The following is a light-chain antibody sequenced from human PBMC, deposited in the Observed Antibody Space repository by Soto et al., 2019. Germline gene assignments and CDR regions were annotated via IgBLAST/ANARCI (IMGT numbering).Light chain of an antibody. V-gene: IGKV1-33*01. J-gene: IGKJ4*01. CDR2: DAS. CDR3: QQYGNLPLT. Sequence: DIQMTQSPSSLSASVGDRVTITCQASQDISNYLNWYQQKPGEAPNLLIYDASNLKTGVPSRFSGRGSGTDFTFTISSLQPGDIATYYCQQYGNLPLTFGGGTKVEIK. CDR1: QDISNY.